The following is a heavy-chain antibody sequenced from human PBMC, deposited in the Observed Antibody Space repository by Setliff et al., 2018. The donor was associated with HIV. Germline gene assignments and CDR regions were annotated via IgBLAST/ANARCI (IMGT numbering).Heavy chain of an antibody. J-gene: IGHJ4*02. Sequence: GGSLRLSCAASGFTFKTDAMHWVRQAPGKGLEWVAFIRYDGSNKEYGDSVKGRFTISRDNSKNMVYLEMNNLRGEDSAVYYCASPMFYDGKVVWGQGTPVTVSS. CDR2: IRYDGSNK. CDR3: ASPMFYDGKVV. D-gene: IGHD3-22*01. V-gene: IGHV3-30*02. CDR1: GFTFKTDA.